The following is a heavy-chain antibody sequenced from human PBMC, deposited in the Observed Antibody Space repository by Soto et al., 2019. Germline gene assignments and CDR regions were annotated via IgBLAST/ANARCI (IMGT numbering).Heavy chain of an antibody. CDR3: AREGYYGSGSAYDGMDV. CDR1: GGSFSGYY. J-gene: IGHJ6*02. CDR2: INHSGST. V-gene: IGHV4-34*01. Sequence: QVQLQQWGAGLLKPSETLSLTCAVYGGSFSGYYWSWIRQPPGKGLEWIGEINHSGSTNYNPSLKSRVTISVDTSKNQFSLKLSSVTAADTAVYYCAREGYYGSGSAYDGMDVWGQGTTVTVSS. D-gene: IGHD3-10*01.